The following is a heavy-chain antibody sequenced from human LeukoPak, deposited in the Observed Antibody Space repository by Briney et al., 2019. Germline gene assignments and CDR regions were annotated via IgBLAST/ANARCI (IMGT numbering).Heavy chain of an antibody. D-gene: IGHD5-18*01. CDR1: GGSLSSSSYY. J-gene: IGHJ4*02. CDR2: INHSGST. V-gene: IGHV4-39*07. CDR3: ARVRHQYSYGYVERGRLDY. Sequence: SETLSLTCTVSGGSLSSSSYYWGWIRQPPGKGLEWLGEINHSGSTNYNPSLKSRVTISVDTSKNQFSLKLSSVTAADTAVYYCARVRHQYSYGYVERGRLDYWGQGTLVTVSS.